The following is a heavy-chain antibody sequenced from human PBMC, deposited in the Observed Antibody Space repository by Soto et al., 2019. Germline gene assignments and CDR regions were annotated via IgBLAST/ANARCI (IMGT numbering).Heavy chain of an antibody. J-gene: IGHJ6*02. CDR1: GYSFTSYW. Sequence: GESLKISCKGSGYSFTSYWIGWVRQMPGKGLEWMGIIYPGDSDTRYSPSFQGQVTTSADKSISTAYLQWSSLKASDTAMYYCARQKPYDFWSGYYYGMDVWGQGTTVTVSS. V-gene: IGHV5-51*01. CDR3: ARQKPYDFWSGYYYGMDV. CDR2: IYPGDSDT. D-gene: IGHD3-3*01.